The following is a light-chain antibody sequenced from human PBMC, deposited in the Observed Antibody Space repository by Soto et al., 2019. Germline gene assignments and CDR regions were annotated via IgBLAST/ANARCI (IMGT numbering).Light chain of an antibody. V-gene: IGKV3-15*01. Sequence: EIVMTQSPATLSVSPGEKATLSCRASQSVTYTLAWYQHRPGQAPRLLIYDASTRDTGIPVRVSGSGSGTEFILTIGSLQSEDFAFYYCQQYNSWPFTFGQGTKLEIK. CDR3: QQYNSWPFT. J-gene: IGKJ2*01. CDR2: DAS. CDR1: QSVTYT.